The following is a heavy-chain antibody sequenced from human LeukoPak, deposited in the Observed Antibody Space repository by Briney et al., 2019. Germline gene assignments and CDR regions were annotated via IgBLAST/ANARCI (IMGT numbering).Heavy chain of an antibody. CDR1: GDTFSNYA. V-gene: IGHV1-69*13. J-gene: IGHJ3*02. CDR3: ARVGSSGRDAFDI. D-gene: IGHD6-19*01. Sequence: GASVKVSCKASGDTFSNYAISWVRQAPGQGLEWMGGIIPIFGTANYAQKFQGRVTITADESTSTAYMELSSLRSEDTAAYYCARVGSSGRDAFDIWGQGTMVTVSS. CDR2: IIPIFGTA.